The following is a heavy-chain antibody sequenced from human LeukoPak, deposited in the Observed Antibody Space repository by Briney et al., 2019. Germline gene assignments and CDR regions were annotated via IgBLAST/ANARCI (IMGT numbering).Heavy chain of an antibody. V-gene: IGHV4-59*01. CDR1: SGSISSYY. J-gene: IGHJ4*02. Sequence: SETLSLTCTVSSGSISSYYWSWLRQPPGKGLEWIGYIYSSGGTNYNPSLKSRVTISVDTSKNQFSLKLSSVTAADTAYYYCARVPYGGSASLFDYWGQGTLVTVSS. CDR2: IYSSGGT. CDR3: ARVPYGGSASLFDY. D-gene: IGHD6-6*01.